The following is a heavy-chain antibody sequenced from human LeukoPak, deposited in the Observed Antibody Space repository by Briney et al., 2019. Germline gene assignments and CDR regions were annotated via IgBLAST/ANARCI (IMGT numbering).Heavy chain of an antibody. V-gene: IGHV1-69*13. Sequence: GASVKVSCKASGGTFSSYAISWVRQAPGQGLEWMGGVIPIFGTANYAQKFQGRVTITADESTSTAYMELSSLRSEDTAVYYCARGVEDYGHFDYWGQGTLVTVSS. CDR3: ARGVEDYGHFDY. J-gene: IGHJ4*02. CDR1: GGTFSSYA. D-gene: IGHD4-17*01. CDR2: VIPIFGTA.